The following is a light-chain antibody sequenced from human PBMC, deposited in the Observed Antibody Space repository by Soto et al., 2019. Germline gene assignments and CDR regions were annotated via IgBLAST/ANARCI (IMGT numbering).Light chain of an antibody. CDR1: QSVSSSY. J-gene: IGKJ3*01. CDR3: QQYVSSPFT. Sequence: EIVLTQSPGTLSLSPGERATLSCRASQSVSSSYLAWYQQKPGQAPRLLIYGASSSDTGIPDRFSGSGSVTDVTINISRLEPEDFAVYYCQQYVSSPFTFGPGTKVDI. CDR2: GAS. V-gene: IGKV3-20*01.